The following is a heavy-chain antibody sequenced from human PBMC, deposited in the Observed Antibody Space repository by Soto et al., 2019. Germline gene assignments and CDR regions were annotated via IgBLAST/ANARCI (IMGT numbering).Heavy chain of an antibody. V-gene: IGHV4-34*01. J-gene: IGHJ4*02. CDR3: ARDPTRYDSSGRPY. CDR1: GGSFSGYY. Sequence: PSETLSLTCAVYGGSFSGYYWSWIRQPPGKGLEWIGEINHSGSTNYNPSLKSRVTISVDTSKNQFSLKLSSVTAADTAVYYCARDPTRYDSSGRPYWGQGTLVTVSS. CDR2: INHSGST. D-gene: IGHD3-22*01.